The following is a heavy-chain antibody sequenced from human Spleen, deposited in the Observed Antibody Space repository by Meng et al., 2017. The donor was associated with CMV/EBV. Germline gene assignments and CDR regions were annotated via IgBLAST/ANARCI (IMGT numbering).Heavy chain of an antibody. CDR1: GFTFATYS. V-gene: IGHV3-21*04. J-gene: IGHJ4*02. D-gene: IGHD2-21*01. CDR2: ISSSSSDI. CDR3: ARGPIDSVSN. Sequence: GGSLRLSCAASGFTFATYSMNWVRQAPGKGLEWVSSISSSSSDIYYADSLKGRFTISRDNSKNTLYLQMNSLRVDDTAVFYCARGPIDSVSNWGQGTLVTVSS.